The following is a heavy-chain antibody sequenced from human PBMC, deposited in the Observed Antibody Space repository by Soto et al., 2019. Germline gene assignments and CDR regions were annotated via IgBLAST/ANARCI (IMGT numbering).Heavy chain of an antibody. V-gene: IGHV3-23*01. D-gene: IGHD3-16*01. J-gene: IGHJ6*04. CDR1: GSSFSAYA. Sequence: EVQLSESGGGLVQFGGSLRLSCAASGSSFSAYALNWVRQAPGKGLEWVSAIDRSGEIAYYADSVKGGSTISRDNAKNTRFRQMNSLRAEDTAVYNCAKGGFWVHYGMAVWGAATTVTVSP. CDR3: AKGGFWVHYGMAV. CDR2: IDRSGEIA.